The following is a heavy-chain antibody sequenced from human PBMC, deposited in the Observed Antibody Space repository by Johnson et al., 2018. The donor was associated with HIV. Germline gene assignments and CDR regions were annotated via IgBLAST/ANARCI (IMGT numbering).Heavy chain of an antibody. CDR1: GFTFDDYG. V-gene: IGHV3-20*04. CDR3: ASSITGAHRGAFDI. J-gene: IGHJ3*02. CDR2: INWNGGST. D-gene: IGHD1-20*01. Sequence: VQLVESGGGVERRGGSLRLSCAASGFTFDDYGMSWVRQAPGKGLEWVSGINWNGGSTGYADSVKGRFTISRDNAKNSLYLQMNSLRAGDTAVYYCASSITGAHRGAFDIWGQGTMVTVSS.